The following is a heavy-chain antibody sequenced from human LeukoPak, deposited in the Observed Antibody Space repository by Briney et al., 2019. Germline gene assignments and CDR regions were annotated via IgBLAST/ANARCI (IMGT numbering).Heavy chain of an antibody. CDR1: GYTFTGYY. CDR3: ASGAYILTGYTSSPSFDY. CDR2: VNPNSGGT. Sequence: ASVNVSCKASGYTFTGYYMHWVRQAPGQGLEWMGWVNPNSGGTNYAQKFQGRVTMTRDTSINTAYMELSRLRSDDTAVYYCASGAYILTGYTSSPSFDYWGQGTLVTVSS. V-gene: IGHV1-2*02. J-gene: IGHJ4*02. D-gene: IGHD3-9*01.